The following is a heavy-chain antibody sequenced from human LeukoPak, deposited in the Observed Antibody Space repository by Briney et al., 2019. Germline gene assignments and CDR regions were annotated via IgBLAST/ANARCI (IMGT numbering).Heavy chain of an antibody. CDR2: ISYIGST. CDR3: ARGYWGVEVVGGYYYYGMDV. D-gene: IGHD2-15*01. J-gene: IGHJ6*02. Sequence: SETLSLTCTVSGASISSYYWNWLRQPPGKGLEWIGYISYIGSTNYNPSLQSRVTVSVDTSKNQFSLRLTSVTAADTAVYYCARGYWGVEVVGGYYYYGMDVWGLGTTVTVSS. V-gene: IGHV4-59*01. CDR1: GASISSYY.